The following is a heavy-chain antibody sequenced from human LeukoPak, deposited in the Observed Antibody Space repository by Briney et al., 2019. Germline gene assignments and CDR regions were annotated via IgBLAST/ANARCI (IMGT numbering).Heavy chain of an antibody. D-gene: IGHD5-24*01. CDR3: VRDGDDFNFDY. J-gene: IGHJ4*02. CDR2: VIRDGSFT. V-gene: IGHV3-74*01. CDR1: GFTFRRYW. Sequence: PGGSLRLPCAASGFTFRRYWMHWVRQAPGKGLEWVSRVIRDGSFTNYADSVKGRFTISRDNAKNTLYLQMSSLRAEDTAVYICVRDGDDFNFDYWGQGSLVTVSP.